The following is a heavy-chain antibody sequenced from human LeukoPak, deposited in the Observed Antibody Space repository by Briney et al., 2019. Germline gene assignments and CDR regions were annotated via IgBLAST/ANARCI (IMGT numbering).Heavy chain of an antibody. J-gene: IGHJ4*02. CDR3: ARGRHYYHSSGYYRDY. CDR1: GGTSRSYT. Sequence: ASVKVSCKASGGTSRSYTISWVRQAPGQGLEWMGRIIPILGIANYAEKFQGRVTITAHKSTSTAYMELSSLRPEDTAVFYCARGRHYYHSSGYYRDYWGQGTLVTVSS. D-gene: IGHD3-22*01. V-gene: IGHV1-69*02. CDR2: IIPILGIA.